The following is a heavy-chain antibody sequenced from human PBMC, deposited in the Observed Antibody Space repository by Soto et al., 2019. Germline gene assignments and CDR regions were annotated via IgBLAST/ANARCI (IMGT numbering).Heavy chain of an antibody. V-gene: IGHV1-69*13. CDR3: AEEPGYSYGRYYYGMDV. CDR2: IIPIFGTA. Sequence: SVKVSCKASGGTFSSYAISWVRQAPGQGLEWMGGIIPIFGTANYAQKFQGRVTITADESTSTAYMELSSLRSEDTAVYYCAEEPGYSYGRYYYGMDVWGQGTTVTVSS. J-gene: IGHJ6*02. CDR1: GGTFSSYA. D-gene: IGHD5-18*01.